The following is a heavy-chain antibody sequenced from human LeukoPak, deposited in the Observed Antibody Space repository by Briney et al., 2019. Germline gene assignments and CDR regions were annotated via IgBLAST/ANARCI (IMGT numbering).Heavy chain of an antibody. CDR2: INSDGRTT. Sequence: PGESPRLSCAASGFTFGPFWMHWVRQAPGKGLVWVSRINSDGRTTNYADSVKGRFTISRDNAKNMVYLQMNSLRVEDTAVYYCVRDQGRYFFDYWGQGTLVTVSS. CDR1: GFTFGPFW. J-gene: IGHJ4*02. CDR3: VRDQGRYFFDY. V-gene: IGHV3-74*01. D-gene: IGHD1-14*01.